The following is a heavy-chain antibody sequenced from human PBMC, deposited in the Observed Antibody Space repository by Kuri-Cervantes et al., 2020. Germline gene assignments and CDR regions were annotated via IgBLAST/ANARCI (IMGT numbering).Heavy chain of an antibody. CDR1: GFTFSNYG. D-gene: IGHD1-1*01. J-gene: IGHJ6*03. CDR2: IRYDGGNK. V-gene: IGHV3-30*02. CDR3: ARVTTFYFYYYYMDV. Sequence: GGSLRLSCAASGFTFSNYGMHWVRQAPGRGLEWVAFIRYDGGNKYYADSVKGRFTVSRDNSKNTLYLQMNSLRPEDTAVYFCARVTTFYFYYYYMDVWGKGTTVTVSS.